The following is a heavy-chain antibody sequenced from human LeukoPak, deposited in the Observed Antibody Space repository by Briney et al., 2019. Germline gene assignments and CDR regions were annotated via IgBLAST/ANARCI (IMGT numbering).Heavy chain of an antibody. CDR2: IHYSGST. J-gene: IGHJ6*03. V-gene: IGHV4-59*01. Sequence: SQTLSLTCTVSGGSISSYYWSWIRQPPGKGLEWIGYIHYSGSTNYNPSLKSRVTISVDTSKNQFSLKLSSVTAADTAVYYCARASVTYYYYYYMDVWGKGTTVTVSS. D-gene: IGHD4-11*01. CDR3: ARASVTYYYYYYMDV. CDR1: GGSISSYY.